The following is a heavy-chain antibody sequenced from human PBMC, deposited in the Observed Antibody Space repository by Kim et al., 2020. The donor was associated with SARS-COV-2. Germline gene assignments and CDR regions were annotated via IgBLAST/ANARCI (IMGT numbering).Heavy chain of an antibody. CDR2: ISYDGSNK. CDR1: GFTFSSYA. Sequence: VGSLRLSCAASGFTFSSYAMHWVRQAPGKGLEWVAVISYDGSNKYYADSVKGRFTISRDNSKNTLYLQMNSLRAEDTAVYYCARESPPPHRMSYGDFYFDYWGQGTLVTVSS. D-gene: IGHD4-17*01. V-gene: IGHV3-30*04. CDR3: ARESPPPHRMSYGDFYFDY. J-gene: IGHJ4*02.